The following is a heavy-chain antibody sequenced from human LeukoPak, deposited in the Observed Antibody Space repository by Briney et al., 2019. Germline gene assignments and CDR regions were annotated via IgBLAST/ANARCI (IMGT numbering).Heavy chain of an antibody. CDR3: ARDHCSSTSCYLKFYYYYSMDV. D-gene: IGHD2-2*01. CDR2: IKQDGSEK. V-gene: IGHV3-7*01. J-gene: IGHJ6*02. CDR1: GFTFSSYW. Sequence: PGGSLRLSCAASGFTFSSYWMSWVRQAPGKGLEWVANIKQDGSEKYYVDSVKGRFTISRDNAKNSLYLQMNSLRAEDTAVYYCARDHCSSTSCYLKFYYYYSMDVWGQGTTVTVSS.